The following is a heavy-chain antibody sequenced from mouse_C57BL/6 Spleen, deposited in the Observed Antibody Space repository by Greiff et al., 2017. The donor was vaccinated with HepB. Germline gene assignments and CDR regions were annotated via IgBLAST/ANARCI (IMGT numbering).Heavy chain of an antibody. CDR2: IYPSDSET. J-gene: IGHJ2*01. CDR3: AREGYYGRYYFDY. D-gene: IGHD1-1*01. CDR1: GYTFTSYW. Sequence: QVQLQQPGAELVRPGSSVKLSCKASGYTFTSYWMDWVKQRPGQGLEWIGNIYPSDSETHYNQKFKDKATLTVDKSSSTAYMQLSSLTSEDSAVYYCAREGYYGRYYFDYWGQGTTLTVSS. V-gene: IGHV1-61*01.